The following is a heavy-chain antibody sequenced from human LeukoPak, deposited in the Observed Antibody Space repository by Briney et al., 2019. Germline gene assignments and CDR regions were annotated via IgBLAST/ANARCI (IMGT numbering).Heavy chain of an antibody. Sequence: ASVKVSCKASGGTFSSYAISWVRQAPGQGLEWMGGIIPIFGTANYAQKFQGRVTITTDESTSTAYMELSSLRSEDTAVYYCARGHSSGWYEMGWFDPWGQGTLVTVS. V-gene: IGHV1-69*05. CDR3: ARGHSSGWYEMGWFDP. CDR1: GGTFSSYA. J-gene: IGHJ5*02. CDR2: IIPIFGTA. D-gene: IGHD6-19*01.